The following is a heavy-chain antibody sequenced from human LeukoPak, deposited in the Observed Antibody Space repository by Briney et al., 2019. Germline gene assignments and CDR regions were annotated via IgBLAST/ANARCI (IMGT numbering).Heavy chain of an antibody. V-gene: IGHV4-59*01. CDR2: IYYSGST. CDR3: ARGYSGTFDY. J-gene: IGHJ4*02. CDR1: GGSISSYY. Sequence: SETLSLTCTVSGGSISSYYWSWIRQPPGKGLEWIGYIYYSGSTNYNPSLKSRVTISVDTSKNQFSLKLSSVTAADTAVYYRARGYSGTFDYWGQGTLVTVSS. D-gene: IGHD5-12*01.